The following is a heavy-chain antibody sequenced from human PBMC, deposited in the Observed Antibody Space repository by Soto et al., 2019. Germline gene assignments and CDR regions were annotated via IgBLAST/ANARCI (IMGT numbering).Heavy chain of an antibody. CDR3: AKDPHHPFGELLRGVDY. CDR1: GFTFSSYA. D-gene: IGHD3-10*01. Sequence: PGGSLRLSCAASGFTFSSYAMSWVRQAPGKGLEWVSAISGSGGSTYYADSVKGRFTISRDNSKNTLYLQMNSLRAEDTAVYYCAKDPHHPFGELLRGVDYWGQGTLVTVSS. CDR2: ISGSGGST. V-gene: IGHV3-23*01. J-gene: IGHJ4*02.